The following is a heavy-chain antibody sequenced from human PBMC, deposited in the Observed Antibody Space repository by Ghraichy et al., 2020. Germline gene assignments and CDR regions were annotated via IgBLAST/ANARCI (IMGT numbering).Heavy chain of an antibody. J-gene: IGHJ4*02. CDR1: GFTFSSYA. CDR3: AKDRRDYGDYEDRFDY. D-gene: IGHD4-17*01. CDR2: ISGSGGST. V-gene: IGHV3-23*01. Sequence: GGSLRLSCAASGFTFSSYAMSWVRQAPGKGLEWVSAISGSGGSTYYADSVKGRFTISRDNSKNTLYLQMNSLRAEDTAVYYCAKDRRDYGDYEDRFDYWGQGTLVTVSS.